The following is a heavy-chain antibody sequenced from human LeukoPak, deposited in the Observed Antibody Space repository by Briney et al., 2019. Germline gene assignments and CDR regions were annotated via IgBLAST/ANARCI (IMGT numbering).Heavy chain of an antibody. CDR3: ARPAMYYYGSGRVSYFDY. V-gene: IGHV4-59*12. CDR1: GGSISTYY. J-gene: IGHJ4*02. D-gene: IGHD3-10*01. CDR2: VYYSGST. Sequence: KPSETLSLTCTVSGGSISTYYWSWIRQPPGKGLEWIGYVYYSGSTNYNPSLKSRVTISVDTSKNQFSLKLSSVTAADTAVYYCARPAMYYYGSGRVSYFDYWGQGTLVTVSS.